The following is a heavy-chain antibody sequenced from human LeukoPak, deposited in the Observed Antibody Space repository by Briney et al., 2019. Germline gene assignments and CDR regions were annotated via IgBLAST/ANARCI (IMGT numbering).Heavy chain of an antibody. V-gene: IGHV3-7*01. CDR3: GTTVTTGRRY. J-gene: IGHJ4*02. CDR2: IKQDGSEK. CDR1: GFIFSSYW. D-gene: IGHD4-17*01. Sequence: GGSLGLSCAASGFIFSSYWMSWVRQAPGKGLEWVANIKQDGSEKYYMDSVKGRFTISRDNAKNSLYLQMNSLRAEDTAVYYCGTTVTTGRRYWGQGTLVTVSS.